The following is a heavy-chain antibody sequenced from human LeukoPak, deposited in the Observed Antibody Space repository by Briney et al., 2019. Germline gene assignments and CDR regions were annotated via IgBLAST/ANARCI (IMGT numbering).Heavy chain of an antibody. D-gene: IGHD3-10*01. CDR3: ARIKEYGFDI. CDR2: IKDDGSEK. J-gene: IGHJ3*02. CDR1: AFTFSSYW. V-gene: IGHV3-7*01. Sequence: GGSLRLSCAGSAFTFSSYWMSWVRQAPGKGPEWVANIKDDGSEKYYLDSVKGRFTISRDNAKNSLYLQMNSLRAEDTAVYSCARIKEYGFDIWGQGTMVTVSS.